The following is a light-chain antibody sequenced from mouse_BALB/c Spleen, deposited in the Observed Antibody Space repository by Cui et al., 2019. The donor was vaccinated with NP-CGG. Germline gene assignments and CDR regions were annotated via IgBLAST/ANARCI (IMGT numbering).Light chain of an antibody. CDR2: GTN. Sequence: QAVLTQETALTTSPGETVTLTCRSSTGAVTTSNYANWVQEKPDHLFTGLIGGTNNRAPGVPARFSGSLIGDKAVLIITGAQNEDEAIYFCALWYSNHWVFGGGTKLTVL. CDR1: TGAVTTSNY. V-gene: IGLV1*01. CDR3: ALWYSNHWV. J-gene: IGLJ1*01.